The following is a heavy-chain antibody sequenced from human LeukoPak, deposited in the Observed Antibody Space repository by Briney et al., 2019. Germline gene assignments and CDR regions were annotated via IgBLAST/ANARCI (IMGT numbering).Heavy chain of an antibody. CDR1: GFTFSSYA. CDR3: ARSWYSSSWYNHYYYYGMDV. V-gene: IGHV3-30-3*01. D-gene: IGHD6-13*01. CDR2: ISYDGSNK. J-gene: IGHJ6*02. Sequence: GGSLRLSCAASGFTFSSYARHWVRQAPGKGLEWVAVISYDGSNKYYADSVKGRFTISRDNSKNTLYLQMNSLRAEDTAVYYCARSWYSSSWYNHYYYYGMDVWGQGTTVTVSS.